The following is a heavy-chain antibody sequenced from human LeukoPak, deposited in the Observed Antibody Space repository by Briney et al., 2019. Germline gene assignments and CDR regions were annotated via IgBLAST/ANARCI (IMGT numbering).Heavy chain of an antibody. CDR2: ISSSGSTI. V-gene: IGHV3-48*03. CDR1: GFTFSSYE. J-gene: IGHJ3*02. D-gene: IGHD5-12*01. Sequence: PGGSLRLFCAASGFTFSSYEMNWVRQAPGKGLEWVSYISSSGSTIYYADSVKGRFTISRDNAKNSLYLQMNSLRAEDTAVYYRARDRSPIVATTDAFDIWGQGTMVTVSS. CDR3: ARDRSPIVATTDAFDI.